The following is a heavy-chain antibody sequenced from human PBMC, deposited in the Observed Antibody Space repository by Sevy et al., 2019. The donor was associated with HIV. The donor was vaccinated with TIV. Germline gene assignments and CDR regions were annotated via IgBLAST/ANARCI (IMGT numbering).Heavy chain of an antibody. CDR1: GYSFTTNW. CDR3: ARASLDLYFDL. Sequence: GGSLKISCKGSGYSFTTNWIGWVRQMPGKGLEWMGIIFPGDSDTRYSPSFQGHVTISADKSIATAYLQWSSLKASDTAMYYCARASLDLYFDLWGRGTLVTVSS. V-gene: IGHV5-51*01. J-gene: IGHJ2*01. CDR2: IFPGDSDT. D-gene: IGHD3-3*01.